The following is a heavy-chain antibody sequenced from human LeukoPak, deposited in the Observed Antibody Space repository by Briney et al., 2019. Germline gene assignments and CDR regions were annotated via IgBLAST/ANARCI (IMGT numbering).Heavy chain of an antibody. CDR1: GFTFSSYW. CDR3: ARDDPYSSGWYIVFDI. D-gene: IGHD6-19*01. Sequence: TGGSLRLSCAAPGFTFSSYWMDWVRQAPGKGLVWVSRMNSDGSTTTYADSVKGRFTISRDNVKNTLYLQMNSLRAEDTAVYYCARDDPYSSGWYIVFDIWGQGTMVTVSS. V-gene: IGHV3-74*01. CDR2: MNSDGSTT. J-gene: IGHJ3*02.